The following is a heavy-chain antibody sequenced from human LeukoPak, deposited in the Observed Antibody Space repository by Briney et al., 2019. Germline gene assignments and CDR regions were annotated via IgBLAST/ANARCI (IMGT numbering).Heavy chain of an antibody. CDR1: GGSFSGYY. V-gene: IGHV4-34*01. D-gene: IGHD5-24*01. CDR3: AQQLREMATIFDY. J-gene: IGHJ4*02. Sequence: RTSETLSLTCAAYGGSFSGYYWSWIRQPPGKGLEWIGEINHSGSTNYNPSLKSRVTISVDTSKNQFSLKLSSVTAADTAVYYCAQQLREMATIFDYWGQGTLVTVSS. CDR2: INHSGST.